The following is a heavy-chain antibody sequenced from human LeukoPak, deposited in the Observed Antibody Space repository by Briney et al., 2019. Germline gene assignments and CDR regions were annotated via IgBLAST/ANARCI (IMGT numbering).Heavy chain of an antibody. Sequence: PGGSLRPSCAASGFTFSSYEMNWVRQAPGKGLEWVSYISSSGSTIYYADSVKGRFTISRDNAKNSLYLQMNSLRAEDTAVYYCARDRVVVVITTNYYYYYGMDVWGQGTTVTVSS. CDR2: ISSSGSTI. CDR1: GFTFSSYE. CDR3: ARDRVVVVITTNYYYYYGMDV. J-gene: IGHJ6*02. D-gene: IGHD3-22*01. V-gene: IGHV3-48*03.